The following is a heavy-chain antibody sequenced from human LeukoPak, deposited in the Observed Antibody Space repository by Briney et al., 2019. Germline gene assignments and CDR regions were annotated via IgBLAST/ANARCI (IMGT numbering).Heavy chain of an antibody. CDR3: ARTYYDSSGYYSQI. V-gene: IGHV4-59*01. Sequence: SETLSLTCTVSGGSINSYYWSWIRQSPGKGLEWIGYIYYSGSTHYNPSLKSRVTISVDTSKNQFSLKLSSVTAADTAVYYCARTYYDSSGYYSQIWGQGTLVTVSS. CDR1: GGSINSYY. CDR2: IYYSGST. D-gene: IGHD3-22*01. J-gene: IGHJ4*02.